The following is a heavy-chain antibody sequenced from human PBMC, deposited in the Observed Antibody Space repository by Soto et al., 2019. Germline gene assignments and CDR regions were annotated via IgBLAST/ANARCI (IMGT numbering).Heavy chain of an antibody. CDR1: GGTFSSYA. CDR3: ARLVITMVRSTGWFDL. J-gene: IGHJ5*02. V-gene: IGHV1-69*01. Sequence: QVQLVQSGAEVKKPGSSVKVSCKASGGTFSSYAISWVRQAPGQGLEWMGGIIPIFGTAKYAQKFQGRVTITADESTSTAYMELSSLRSEDTGVYYGARLVITMVRSTGWFDLWGEGSLVTVSS. D-gene: IGHD3-10*01. CDR2: IIPIFGTA.